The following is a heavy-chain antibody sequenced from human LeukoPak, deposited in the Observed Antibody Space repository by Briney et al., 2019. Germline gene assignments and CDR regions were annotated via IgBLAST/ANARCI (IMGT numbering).Heavy chain of an antibody. CDR2: ISSSSSTI. CDR1: GFTFSSYR. V-gene: IGHV3-48*04. J-gene: IGHJ4*02. CDR3: ARDKGGSGYFDWLLPADY. D-gene: IGHD3-9*01. Sequence: GGSLRLSCAASGFTFSSYRMNWVRQAPGKGLEWVSYISSSSSTIYYADSVKGRFTISRDNAKNSLYLQMNSLRAEDTAVYYCARDKGGSGYFDWLLPADYWGQGTLVTVSS.